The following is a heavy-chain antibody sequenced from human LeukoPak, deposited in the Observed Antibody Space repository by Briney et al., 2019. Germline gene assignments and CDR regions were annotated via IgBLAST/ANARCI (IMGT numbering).Heavy chain of an antibody. D-gene: IGHD6-19*01. Sequence: KTSETLSLTCTVSGGSISSYYWSWIRQPPGKGLEWIGYIYTSGSTNYNPSLKSRVTISVDTSKNQYSLKLSSVTAADTAVYYCARHRSPSSLSYFDIWGQGTLVIVSS. CDR1: GGSISSYY. CDR3: ARHRSPSSLSYFDI. CDR2: IYTSGST. V-gene: IGHV4-4*09. J-gene: IGHJ4*02.